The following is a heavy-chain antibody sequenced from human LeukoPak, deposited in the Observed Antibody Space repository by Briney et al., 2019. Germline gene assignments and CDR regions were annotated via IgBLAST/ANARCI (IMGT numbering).Heavy chain of an antibody. D-gene: IGHD2/OR15-2a*01. V-gene: IGHV4-59*02. J-gene: IGHJ4*02. Sequence: SETLSLTCVVSGASVSISHWNWIRQLPGKGLEWIGCLSYTGKTDYNPSLTSRVTISLDTSKNQVSLKLKSVTAADTAVYYCSEGYFEPFDHWGQGTLVTVSS. CDR2: LSYTGKT. CDR1: GASVSISH. CDR3: SEGYFEPFDH.